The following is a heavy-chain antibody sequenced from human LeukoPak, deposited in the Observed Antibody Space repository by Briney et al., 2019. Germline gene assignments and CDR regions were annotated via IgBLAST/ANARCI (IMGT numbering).Heavy chain of an antibody. CDR2: ISSSSSYI. V-gene: IGHV3-21*01. D-gene: IGHD5-18*01. CDR3: AREGETWIQLWTVDY. J-gene: IGHJ4*02. Sequence: NAGGSLRLSCAASGFTFSSYSMTWVRQAPGKGLEWVSSISSSSSYIYYADSVKGRFTISRDNAKNSLYLQMNSLRAEDTAVYYCAREGETWIQLWTVDYWGQGTLVTVSS. CDR1: GFTFSSYS.